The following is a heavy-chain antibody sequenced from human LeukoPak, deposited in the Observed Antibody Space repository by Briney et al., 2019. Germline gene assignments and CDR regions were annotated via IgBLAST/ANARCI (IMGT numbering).Heavy chain of an antibody. CDR3: ARGGSYYYGSGSYPNWFDP. Sequence: SETLSLTCTVSGGSISSYYWSWIRQPPGKGLEWIGYISYSGSTNYNPSLKSRVTISLDTSKNQFSLKLSSVTAADTAVYYCARGGSYYYGSGSYPNWFDPWGQGTLVTVSS. CDR2: ISYSGST. D-gene: IGHD3-10*01. J-gene: IGHJ5*02. V-gene: IGHV4-59*12. CDR1: GGSISSYY.